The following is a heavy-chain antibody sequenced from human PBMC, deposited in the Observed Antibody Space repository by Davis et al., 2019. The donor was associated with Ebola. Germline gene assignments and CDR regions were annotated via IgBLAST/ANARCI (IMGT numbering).Heavy chain of an antibody. V-gene: IGHV1-2*02. J-gene: IGHJ5*02. CDR3: ARGYCTGGICSEHWFDP. CDR1: GYIFTDYL. Sequence: ASVKVSCKASGYIFTDYLLHWVRRAPGQGLEWMGWINPNSGGSNYAQKFQGRVTMTRDTSINTAYMELSRLRSDDTAIYYCARGYCTGGICSEHWFDPWGQGALVTVSS. CDR2: INPNSGGS. D-gene: IGHD2-15*01.